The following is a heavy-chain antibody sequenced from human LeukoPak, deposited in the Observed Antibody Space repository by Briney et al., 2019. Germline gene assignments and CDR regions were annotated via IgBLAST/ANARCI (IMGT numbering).Heavy chain of an antibody. CDR1: GFTFSSYS. D-gene: IGHD2-15*01. J-gene: IGHJ5*02. Sequence: GRSLRLSSAAYGFTFSSYSMNWVRQAQGKGMEWVSSISSSSSTIYYADSVTDRFTISRDNAKNSLYLQMNSLRAEETAVYYCARGVVVVVAATYNWFVPWGQGTLVTVSS. CDR2: ISSSSSTI. V-gene: IGHV3-48*01. CDR3: ARGVVVVVAATYNWFVP.